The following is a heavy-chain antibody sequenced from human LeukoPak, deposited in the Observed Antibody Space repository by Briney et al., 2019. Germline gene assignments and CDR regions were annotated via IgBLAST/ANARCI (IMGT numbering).Heavy chain of an antibody. J-gene: IGHJ4*02. CDR2: MYYSGST. Sequence: PSETLSLTCTVSGGSISSSSYYWGWIRQPPGKGLEWIGSMYYSGSTYYNPSLKSRVTISVDTSKNQFSLKLSSVTAADTAVYYCATDSVDTAMAPVDYWGQGTLVTVSS. CDR1: GGSISSSSYY. D-gene: IGHD5-18*01. V-gene: IGHV4-39*07. CDR3: ATDSVDTAMAPVDY.